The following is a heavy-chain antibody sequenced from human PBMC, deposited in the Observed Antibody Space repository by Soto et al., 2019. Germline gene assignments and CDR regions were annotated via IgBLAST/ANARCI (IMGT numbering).Heavy chain of an antibody. CDR2: INIDGSRI. V-gene: IGHV3-74*01. J-gene: IGHJ4*02. D-gene: IGHD3-22*01. CDR3: IRGDGDRYDGNGYLGRH. CDR1: GFTFSSYW. Sequence: EVQLVESGGGLVQPGGSLRLSCAASGFTFSSYWMHWVRQAPGKGLVWVSRINIDGSRISYADSVKGRCTISRDNAKKTLYMERNRLRAEDTAVYYCIRGDGDRYDGNGYLGRHWGQGTLVTVSS.